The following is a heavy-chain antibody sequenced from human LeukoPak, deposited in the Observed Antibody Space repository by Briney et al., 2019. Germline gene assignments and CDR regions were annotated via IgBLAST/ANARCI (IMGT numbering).Heavy chain of an antibody. Sequence: GGSLRLSCAASGFTFSSYGMHWVRQAPGKGLEWVAVIWYDGSNKYYADSVEGRFTISRDNSKNTLYLQMNSLRAEDTAVYYCARGVLDYDFWSGYDYWGQGTLVTVSS. CDR3: ARGVLDYDFWSGYDY. D-gene: IGHD3-3*01. J-gene: IGHJ4*02. CDR1: GFTFSSYG. CDR2: IWYDGSNK. V-gene: IGHV3-33*01.